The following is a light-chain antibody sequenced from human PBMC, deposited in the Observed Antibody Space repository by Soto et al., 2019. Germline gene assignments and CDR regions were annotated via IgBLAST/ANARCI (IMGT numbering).Light chain of an antibody. V-gene: IGKV4-1*01. Sequence: DIVMTQSPDSLAVSLGERATINCESSQSVLYNSNNKNFLAWYQQKPGQAPKLLIYWASTRESGVPDRFSGSGSETDFTLTISNLQAEDVAVYFCQQYYTAPQTFGQGTKVEVK. CDR3: QQYYTAPQT. CDR2: WAS. J-gene: IGKJ1*01. CDR1: QSVLYNSNNKNF.